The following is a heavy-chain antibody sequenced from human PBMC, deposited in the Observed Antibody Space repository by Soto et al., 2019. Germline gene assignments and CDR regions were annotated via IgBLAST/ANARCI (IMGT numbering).Heavy chain of an antibody. V-gene: IGHV3-23*01. CDR1: GFTFSSSA. CDR3: AREDPFAAVTNEPHFDY. Sequence: EVQLLESGGDLVQPGGSLRLSCAASGFTFSSSAMSWVRQAPGKGLAWVSAISGSGGSTYYADSVKGRFTISRDNSKHTLYLQMNSLRAEDTAVYYGAREDPFAAVTNEPHFDYWGQGTLVTVSS. CDR2: ISGSGGST. J-gene: IGHJ4*02. D-gene: IGHD2-8*01.